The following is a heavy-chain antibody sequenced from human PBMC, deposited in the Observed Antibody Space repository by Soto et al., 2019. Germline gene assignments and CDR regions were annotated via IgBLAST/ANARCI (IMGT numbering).Heavy chain of an antibody. CDR1: GGSISSGGYS. J-gene: IGHJ4*02. D-gene: IGHD4-4*01. CDR2: IYHSGST. V-gene: IGHV4-30-2*01. Sequence: QLQLQESGSGLVKPSQTLSLTCAVSGGSISSGGYSWSWIRQPPGKGLEWVVYIYHSGSTYYNPSLKSRVTISVDRSKNQFSLKLSSVTAADTAVYYCARGMTTGTTLDYWGQGTLVTVSS. CDR3: ARGMTTGTTLDY.